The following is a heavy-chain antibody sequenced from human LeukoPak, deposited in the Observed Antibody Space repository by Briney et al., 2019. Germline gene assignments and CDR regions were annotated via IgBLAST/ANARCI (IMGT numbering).Heavy chain of an antibody. Sequence: SETLSLTCTVSGGSISSYYWTWIRRSAGKGLEWIGRINTSGSTNYSPSLRSRVTMSVNTSKNQFSLNLTSVTAADTAVYSCAREGGDPRWLDPWGQGTLVTVSS. CDR3: AREGGDPRWLDP. CDR1: GGSISSYY. CDR2: INTSGST. D-gene: IGHD6-25*01. J-gene: IGHJ5*02. V-gene: IGHV4-4*07.